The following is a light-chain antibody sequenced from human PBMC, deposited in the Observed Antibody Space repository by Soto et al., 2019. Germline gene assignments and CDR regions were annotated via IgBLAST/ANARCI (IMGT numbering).Light chain of an antibody. CDR3: QQHGGTTQYT. V-gene: IGKV3-20*01. CDR2: GAS. Sequence: EIVLTQSPGTLSLSPGERATISCRASQSVGSRYIAWYQQQRGQATRLLIYGASSMATGIPDRFSGGGSGTDITLTISSREPEDFAVYYCQQHGGTTQYTFGEGTKLDIK. J-gene: IGKJ2*01. CDR1: QSVGSRY.